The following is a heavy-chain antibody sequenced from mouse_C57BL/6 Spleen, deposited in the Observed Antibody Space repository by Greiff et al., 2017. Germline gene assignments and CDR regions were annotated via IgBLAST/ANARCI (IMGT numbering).Heavy chain of an antibody. J-gene: IGHJ3*01. CDR1: GYTFTSYG. V-gene: IGHV1-81*01. CDR3: ASSPNPWFAF. Sequence: VQLQQSGAELARPGASVKLSCKASGYTFTSYGISWVQQRPGKGLEWIGEIYPRSGNTYYNEQLKGKATLTADKSSSTAYMELRSLTSEDSAVYICASSPNPWFAFWGKGTLVTVSA. CDR2: IYPRSGNT.